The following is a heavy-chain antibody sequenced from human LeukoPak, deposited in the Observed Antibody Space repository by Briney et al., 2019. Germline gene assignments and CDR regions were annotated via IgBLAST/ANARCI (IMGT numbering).Heavy chain of an antibody. CDR1: GFTFSSYW. J-gene: IGHJ4*02. CDR3: ARDSWVRGVIFDY. V-gene: IGHV3-7*03. Sequence: GGSLRLSCAASGFTFSSYWMSWVRQAPGKGLEWVANINQDGSEKYSVDSVKGRFTISTEKAKNSLYLQMNSLRAEDTAVYYCARDSWVRGVIFDYWGQGTLVTVSS. D-gene: IGHD3-10*01. CDR2: INQDGSEK.